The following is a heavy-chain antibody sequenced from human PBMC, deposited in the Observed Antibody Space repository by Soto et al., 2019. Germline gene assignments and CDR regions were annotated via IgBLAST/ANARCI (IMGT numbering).Heavy chain of an antibody. J-gene: IGHJ6*03. CDR3: ARQGLNYYMDV. CDR1: GGFISSGGYY. CDR2: IYYSGST. Sequence: QVQLLESGPGLVKPSQTLSLTCTVSGGFISSGGYYWIWIRQHPGKGLEWIGYIYYSGSTYYNPSLKSRLTISIDTSKNQFSLRLSSVTAADTAVYYCARQGLNYYMDVWGKGTTVTVSS. V-gene: IGHV4-31*03.